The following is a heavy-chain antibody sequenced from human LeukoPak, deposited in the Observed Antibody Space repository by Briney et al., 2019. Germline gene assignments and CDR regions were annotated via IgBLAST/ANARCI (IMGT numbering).Heavy chain of an antibody. J-gene: IGHJ5*02. D-gene: IGHD5-12*01. CDR3: ARVRRLRFGWFDP. Sequence: SETLSLTCAVYGGSFSGYYWSWIRQPPGKGLEWIGEINHSGSTNYNPSFKSRVTISVDTSKNQFSLKLSSVTAADTAVYYCARVRRLRFGWFDPWGQGTLVTVSS. CDR2: INHSGST. CDR1: GGSFSGYY. V-gene: IGHV4-34*01.